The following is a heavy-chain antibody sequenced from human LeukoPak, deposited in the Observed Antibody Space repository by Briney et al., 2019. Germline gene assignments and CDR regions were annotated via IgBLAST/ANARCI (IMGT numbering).Heavy chain of an antibody. D-gene: IGHD3-10*01. CDR1: GFTFISYD. CDR2: ISGGGNT. Sequence: GGSLRLSCAASGFTFISYDMIWVRQAPGKGLEGVSGISGGGNTFYSDSVRGRLTISRDNSKNTLYLDMTGMRAEDTAVYYCAKVRTLVVRGVGAFDIWGQGTMVTVSS. J-gene: IGHJ3*02. V-gene: IGHV3-23*01. CDR3: AKVRTLVVRGVGAFDI.